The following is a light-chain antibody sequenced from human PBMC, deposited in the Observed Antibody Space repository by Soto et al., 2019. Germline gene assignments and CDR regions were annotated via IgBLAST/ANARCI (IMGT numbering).Light chain of an antibody. CDR1: SSDVGGYNY. CDR3: AAWDDSLSGL. CDR2: DVS. V-gene: IGLV2-11*01. Sequence: QSVLTQPRSVSGSPGQSVTISCTGTSSDVGGYNYVSWYQQHPGKAPKLLIYDVSKRPSGVLDRFSGSKSGTSASLAISGLRSEDEADYYCAAWDDSLSGLFGGGTKLTVL. J-gene: IGLJ2*01.